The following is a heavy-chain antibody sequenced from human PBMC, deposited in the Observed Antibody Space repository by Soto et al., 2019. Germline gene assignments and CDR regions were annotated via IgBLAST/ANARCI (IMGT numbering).Heavy chain of an antibody. Sequence: GGSLRLSCAASGFTFSSYSMNWVRQAPGKGLEWVSYISSSSSTIYYADSVKGRFTISRDNSKNTLYLQMNSLRAEDTAVYYCARDFLYGMDVWGQGTTVTVSS. CDR3: ARDFLYGMDV. CDR2: ISSSSSTI. CDR1: GFTFSSYS. J-gene: IGHJ6*02. V-gene: IGHV3-48*01.